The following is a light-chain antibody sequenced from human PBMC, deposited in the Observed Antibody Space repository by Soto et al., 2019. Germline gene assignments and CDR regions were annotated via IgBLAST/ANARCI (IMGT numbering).Light chain of an antibody. J-gene: IGKJ1*01. CDR2: KAS. CDR1: QTISSW. CDR3: QQYNSYSWT. Sequence: DIPMTQSPSTLSGSVGDRVTITCRASQTISSWLAWYQQKPGKAPKLLIYKASTLKSGVPSRFSGSGSGTEFTLTISSLQPDDFATYYCQQYNSYSWTFGQGTKVDI. V-gene: IGKV1-5*03.